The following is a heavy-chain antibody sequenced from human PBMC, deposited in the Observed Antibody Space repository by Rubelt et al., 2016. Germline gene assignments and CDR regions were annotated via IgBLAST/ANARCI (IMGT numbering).Heavy chain of an antibody. D-gene: IGHD2-2*01. CDR2: IIPIFGTA. CDR3: ARGGVVVVPAAMGGWYFDL. J-gene: IGHJ2*01. CDR1: GGTFSSYA. V-gene: IGHV1-69*13. Sequence: GKKPGSSVKVSCKASGGTFSSYAISWVRQAPGQGLEWMGGIIPIFGTANYAQKFQGRVTITADESTSTAYMELSSLRSEDTAVYYCARGGVVVVPAAMGGWYFDLWGRGTLVTVSS.